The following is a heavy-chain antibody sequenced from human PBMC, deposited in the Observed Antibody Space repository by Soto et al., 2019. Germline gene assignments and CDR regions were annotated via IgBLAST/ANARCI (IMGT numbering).Heavy chain of an antibody. J-gene: IGHJ3*02. V-gene: IGHV3-53*01. CDR1: GVTVRSNY. CDR3: ASLGHSGYDFAFDI. D-gene: IGHD5-12*01. CDR2: IYSGGNT. Sequence: WGSLRLSCAASGVTVRSNYMNGVRQAPGKGLEWVSVIYSGGNTYYADSVKGRFTISRDDSKNTLYLQMNSLRAEDTAVYYCASLGHSGYDFAFDIWGQGTMVTVSS.